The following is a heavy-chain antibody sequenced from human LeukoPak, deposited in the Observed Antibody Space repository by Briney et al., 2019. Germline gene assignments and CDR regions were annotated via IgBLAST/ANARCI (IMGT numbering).Heavy chain of an antibody. CDR1: GFTFSGYW. D-gene: IGHD6-13*01. CDR2: IKQDGSEK. CDR3: ARSDIAESTGFAGGVWDY. Sequence: GGSLRLSCAASGFTFSGYWMSWVRQAPGKGLEWVANIKQDGSEKYYVDSVKGRFTISRDNAKNSLYLQMNSLRAEDTAVYYCARSDIAESTGFAGGVWDYWGQGTLVTVSS. J-gene: IGHJ4*02. V-gene: IGHV3-7*01.